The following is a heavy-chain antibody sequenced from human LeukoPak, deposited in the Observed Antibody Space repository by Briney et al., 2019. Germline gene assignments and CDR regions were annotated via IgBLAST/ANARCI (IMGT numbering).Heavy chain of an antibody. CDR3: ARGRGIAAAIGY. Sequence: ASVKVSCKASGYTFTSYDIHWVRQATGQGLEWMGWMNPNSGNTGYAQKFQDRVTMTRNTSISTAYMELSSLRSEDTAVYYCARGRGIAAAIGYWGQGTLVTVSS. D-gene: IGHD6-13*01. CDR2: MNPNSGNT. J-gene: IGHJ4*02. CDR1: GYTFTSYD. V-gene: IGHV1-8*01.